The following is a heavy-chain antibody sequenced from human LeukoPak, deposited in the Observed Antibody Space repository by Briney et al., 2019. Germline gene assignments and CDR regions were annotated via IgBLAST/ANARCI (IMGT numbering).Heavy chain of an antibody. V-gene: IGHV3-23*01. Sequence: GSLRLSRAASGFIFNSRAMHWVRQAPGKGLEWVSAISGSGSSTYYADSVKGRFTISRDNSKNTLYLQMNRLRAEDTAVYYCAKGSSYYYYYMDVWGKGTTVTVSS. CDR3: AKGSSYYYYYMDV. J-gene: IGHJ6*03. CDR2: ISGSGSST. D-gene: IGHD1-26*01. CDR1: GFIFNSRA.